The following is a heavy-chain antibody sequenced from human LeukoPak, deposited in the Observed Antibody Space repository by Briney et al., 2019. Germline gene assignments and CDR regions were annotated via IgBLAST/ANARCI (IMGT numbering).Heavy chain of an antibody. CDR1: GGSVSGYY. Sequence: PSETLSLTCTVSGGSVSGYYWTWVRQPPGKGLEWIGYIYYSETNYNPSLKSRVNISLDPSKNQLSLKLISVTAADTAVYYCARSVCSGGSCFEYFDYWGQGTLVTVSS. V-gene: IGHV4-59*08. CDR3: ARSVCSGGSCFEYFDY. CDR2: IYYSET. D-gene: IGHD2-15*01. J-gene: IGHJ4*02.